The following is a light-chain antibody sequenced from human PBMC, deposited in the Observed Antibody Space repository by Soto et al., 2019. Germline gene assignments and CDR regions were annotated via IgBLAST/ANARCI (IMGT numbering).Light chain of an antibody. CDR1: QGIGSRY. J-gene: IGKJ2*01. Sequence: EIVMTQSPGTLSLSPGERATISCRASQGIGSRYLAWYHQKSGQSPRLLIYGASSRATGIPDRFSGSGSGTDFTLTISRLEPEDFGVYYGQQFGSSITQNFGKGTKLEI. CDR3: QQFGSSITQN. V-gene: IGKV3-20*01. CDR2: GAS.